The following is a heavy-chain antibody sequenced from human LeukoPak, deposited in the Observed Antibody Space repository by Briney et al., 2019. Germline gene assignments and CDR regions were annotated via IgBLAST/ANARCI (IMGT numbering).Heavy chain of an antibody. CDR3: ASIFSSGYSYFDY. Sequence: PGGPLRLSCAASGFTFDDYAMHWVRQAPGKGLEWVSGISWNSGSIGYADSVKGRFTISRDNAKNSLYLQMNSLRAEDTAVYYCASIFSSGYSYFDYWGQGTLVTVSS. CDR2: ISWNSGSI. V-gene: IGHV3-9*01. J-gene: IGHJ4*02. CDR1: GFTFDDYA. D-gene: IGHD5-18*01.